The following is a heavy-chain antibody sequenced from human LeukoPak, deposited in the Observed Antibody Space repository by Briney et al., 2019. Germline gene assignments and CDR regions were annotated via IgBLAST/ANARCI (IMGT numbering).Heavy chain of an antibody. CDR3: AKNTEGGHDFAQTPYYFDC. V-gene: IGHV3-23*01. Sequence: GGSLRLSCASSGFTFSSYAMSWVRQAPGKGLEWVSILSGSGGSTYYADSVKGRFTISRDNSKNTLYLQMNSLRAEDTALYFCAKNTEGGHDFAQTPYYFDCWGQGTLVTVSS. J-gene: IGHJ4*02. CDR2: LSGSGGST. D-gene: IGHD3-3*01. CDR1: GFTFSSYA.